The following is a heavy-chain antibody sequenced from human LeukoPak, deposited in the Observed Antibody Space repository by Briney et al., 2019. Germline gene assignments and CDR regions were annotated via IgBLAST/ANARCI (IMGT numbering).Heavy chain of an antibody. Sequence: PGGSLRLSCAASGFTFDDYTMHWVRQAPGKGLEWVSLISWDGISISYADSVKGRFTISRDNSKTSLYLQMNSLRTEDTALYYCVKDNRGYTYPYYFDYWGQGALVTVSS. V-gene: IGHV3-43*01. D-gene: IGHD5-18*01. CDR1: GFTFDDYT. CDR2: ISWDGISI. CDR3: VKDNRGYTYPYYFDY. J-gene: IGHJ4*02.